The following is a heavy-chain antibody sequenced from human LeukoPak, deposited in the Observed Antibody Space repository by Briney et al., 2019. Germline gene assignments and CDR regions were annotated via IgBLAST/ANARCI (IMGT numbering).Heavy chain of an antibody. CDR3: AREVSNSGSYKGVRAFDI. CDR1: GGSISSSSYY. CDR2: IYYSGST. J-gene: IGHJ3*02. V-gene: IGHV4-39*07. D-gene: IGHD1-26*01. Sequence: SETLSLTCTVSGGSISSSSYYWGWIRQPPGKGLEWIGSIYYSGSTNYNPSLKSRVTISVDTSKNQFSLKLSSVTAADTAVYYCAREVSNSGSYKGVRAFDIWGQGTMVTVSS.